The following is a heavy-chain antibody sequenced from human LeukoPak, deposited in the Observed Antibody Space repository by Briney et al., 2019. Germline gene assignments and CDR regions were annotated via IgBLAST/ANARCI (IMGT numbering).Heavy chain of an antibody. CDR3: ARRDSSGYNYFDY. CDR1: GHSFPSYW. J-gene: IGHJ4*02. V-gene: IGHV5-51*01. CDR2: IYFADSDT. D-gene: IGHD3-22*01. Sequence: PGESLKISCKASGHSFPSYWIGWVRQMPGKGLEWMGVIYFADSDTRYSPSFQGQVTISADRSITTAYLQWSSLRASDTAMYYCARRDSSGYNYFDYWGQGTLVTVSS.